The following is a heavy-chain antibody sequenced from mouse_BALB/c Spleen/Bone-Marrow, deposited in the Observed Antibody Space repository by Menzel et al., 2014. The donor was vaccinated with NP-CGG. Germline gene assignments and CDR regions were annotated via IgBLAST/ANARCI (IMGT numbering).Heavy chain of an antibody. Sequence: EVKLMESGGALVKPGGSLKLSCAASGFTFSDYAMSWVRQSPEKRLEWVAEISNGGNYTYYPDTVTGRFTISRDNAKNTLYLEMSSLRSEDTAMYYCSRNSNYSFGFWGQGTTLTVSS. J-gene: IGHJ2*01. CDR3: SRNSNYSFGF. D-gene: IGHD2-5*01. CDR1: GFTFSDYA. CDR2: ISNGGNYT. V-gene: IGHV5-9-4*01.